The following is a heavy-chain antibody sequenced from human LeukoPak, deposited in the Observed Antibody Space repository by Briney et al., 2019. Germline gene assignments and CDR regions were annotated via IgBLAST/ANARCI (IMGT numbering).Heavy chain of an antibody. CDR3: AIEKDIFTGERPDSSFDY. CDR1: GYTFTSYG. V-gene: IGHV1-18*01. D-gene: IGHD3-9*01. J-gene: IGHJ4*02. CDR2: ISAYNGNT. Sequence: ASVKVSCKASGYTFTSYGISWVRQAPGQGLEWMGWISAYNGNTNYAQKLQGRVTMTTDTSTSTAYMELRSLRSDDTAVYYCAIEKDIFTGERPDSSFDYWGQGTLVTVSS.